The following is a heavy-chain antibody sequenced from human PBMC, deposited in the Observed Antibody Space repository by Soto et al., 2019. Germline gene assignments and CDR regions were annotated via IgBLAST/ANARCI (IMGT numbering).Heavy chain of an antibody. CDR1: GYTFTSYA. CDR3: ARDLVIAAAAYYYYYGMDV. CDR2: INAGSGNA. J-gene: IGHJ6*02. V-gene: IGHV1-3*01. D-gene: IGHD6-13*01. Sequence: ASVKVSCKASGYTFTSYAMHWVRQAPGQRLEWMGWINAGSGNAKYSQKFQGRITITRDTSASTAYIELSSLRSEDTAVYYCARDLVIAAAAYYYYYGMDVWGQGTTVTVSS.